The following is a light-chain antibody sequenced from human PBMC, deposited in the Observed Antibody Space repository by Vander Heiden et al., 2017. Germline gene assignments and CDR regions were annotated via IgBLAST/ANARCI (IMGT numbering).Light chain of an antibody. CDR1: QNITTY. CDR3: QQSYTTPRT. J-gene: IGKJ1*01. CDR2: AAS. V-gene: IGKV1-39*01. Sequence: IQMTQSPSSLSASLGDRVTITCRASQNITTYLNWYQHKPGKAPNLLIYAASSLQSGVPSRFSGGGSVTDFTLTINSLQPEDCATYYCQQSYTTPRTFGQGTKVEIK.